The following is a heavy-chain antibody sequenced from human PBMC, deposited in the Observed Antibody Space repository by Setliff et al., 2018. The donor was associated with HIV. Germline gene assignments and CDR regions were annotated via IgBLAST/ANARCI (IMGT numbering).Heavy chain of an antibody. V-gene: IGHV3-7*03. D-gene: IGHD4-17*01. CDR1: GFTFSSYW. CDR2: IKPDGSEK. CDR3: ARDYYGGFGDYDFGDYFDY. J-gene: IGHJ4*02. Sequence: GGSLRLSCAASGFTFSSYWMSWVRQAPGKGLEWVANIKPDGSEKYYVDSVKGRFAISRDNAKNSLSLQMNSLRADDTAVYYCARDYYGGFGDYDFGDYFDYWGQGALVTVPQ.